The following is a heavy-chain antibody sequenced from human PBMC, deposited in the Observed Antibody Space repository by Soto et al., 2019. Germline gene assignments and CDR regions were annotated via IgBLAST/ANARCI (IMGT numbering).Heavy chain of an antibody. CDR1: GFSISSGDYY. V-gene: IGHV4-30-4*01. CDR3: ARDKALQQLVSFWFDP. D-gene: IGHD6-13*01. CDR2: IYYSGST. Sequence: SETLSLTCTVSGFSISSGDYYWSWIRQPPGKGLEWIGYIYYSGSTYYNPSLKSRVTISVDTSKNQFSLKLSSVTAADTAVYYCARDKALQQLVSFWFDPWGQGTLVTVSS. J-gene: IGHJ5*02.